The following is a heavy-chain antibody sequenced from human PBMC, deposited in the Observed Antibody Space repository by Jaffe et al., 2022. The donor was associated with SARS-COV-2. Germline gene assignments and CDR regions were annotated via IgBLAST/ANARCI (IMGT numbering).Heavy chain of an antibody. J-gene: IGHJ6*02. V-gene: IGHV1-3*01. Sequence: QVQLVQSGAEVKKPGASVKVSCKASGYTFTSYAMHWVRQAPGQRLEWMGWINAGNGNTKYSQKFQGRVTITRDTSASTAYMELSSLRSEDTAVYYCARGDGGEWLREGGYYYYGMDVWGQGTTVTVSS. D-gene: IGHD5-12*01. CDR2: INAGNGNT. CDR3: ARGDGGEWLREGGYYYYGMDV. CDR1: GYTFTSYA.